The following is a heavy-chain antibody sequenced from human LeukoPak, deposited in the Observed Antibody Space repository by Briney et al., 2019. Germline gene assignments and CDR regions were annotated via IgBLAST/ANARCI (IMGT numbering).Heavy chain of an antibody. CDR3: ARDRHLYCNTTSCYLNWFDP. J-gene: IGHJ5*02. Sequence: ASVKVSCKASGYTFTSYAMNWVRQAPGQGLEWMGWINTNTGNPTYAQDFTGRFVFSLDTSVSTAYLQITSLKAEDTAVYYCARDRHLYCNTTSCYLNWFDPWGQGTLVTVSS. D-gene: IGHD2-2*01. CDR2: INTNTGNP. V-gene: IGHV7-4-1*02. CDR1: GYTFTSYA.